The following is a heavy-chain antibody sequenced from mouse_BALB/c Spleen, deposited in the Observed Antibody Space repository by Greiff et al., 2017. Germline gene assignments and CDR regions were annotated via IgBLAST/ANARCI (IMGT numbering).Heavy chain of an antibody. Sequence: EVKVEESGAELVKPGASVKLSCTASGFNIKDTYMHWVKQRPEQGLEWIGRIDPANGNTKYDPKFQGKATITADTSSNTAYLQLSSLTSEDTAVYYCARSEGKGAMDYWGQGTSVTVSS. D-gene: IGHD2-1*01. V-gene: IGHV14-3*02. CDR2: IDPANGNT. J-gene: IGHJ4*01. CDR3: ARSEGKGAMDY. CDR1: GFNIKDTY.